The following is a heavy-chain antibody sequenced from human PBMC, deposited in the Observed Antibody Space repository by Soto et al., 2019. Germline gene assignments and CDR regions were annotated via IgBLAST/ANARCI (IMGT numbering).Heavy chain of an antibody. CDR1: GFAFNIYA. CDR2: ISGSADST. V-gene: IGHV3-23*01. D-gene: IGHD3-10*01. J-gene: IGHJ4*02. Sequence: EVQLLESGGGLVQPGGSLRVSCAASGFAFNIYAMSWVRQAPGKGLEWVSVISGSADSTNYADSVKGRFTISRDNSKNTVYLQMTSLRVEDTAVYYCAKDRNHYGSGSYFDYWGQGTLVTVSS. CDR3: AKDRNHYGSGSYFDY.